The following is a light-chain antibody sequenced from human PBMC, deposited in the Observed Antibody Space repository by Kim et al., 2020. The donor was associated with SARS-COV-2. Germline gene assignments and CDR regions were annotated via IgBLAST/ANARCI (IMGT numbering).Light chain of an antibody. CDR3: SSYTSSSTL. Sequence: SALTQPASVSGSPGQSITISCTGTSSDVGGSNYVSWYQQHPGKAPKLMIYDVSNRPSGVSNRFSGSKSGNTASLTISGLQAEDEADYYCSSYTSSSTLFGGGTKLTVL. J-gene: IGLJ2*01. CDR1: SSDVGGSNY. CDR2: DVS. V-gene: IGLV2-14*03.